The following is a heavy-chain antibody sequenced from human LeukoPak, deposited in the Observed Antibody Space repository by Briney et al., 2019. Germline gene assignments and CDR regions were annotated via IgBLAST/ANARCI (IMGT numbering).Heavy chain of an antibody. V-gene: IGHV3-21*01. CDR1: GFTFSTYT. J-gene: IGHJ6*03. CDR3: ARVPSDRTKYMDV. D-gene: IGHD2-15*01. Sequence: EGSLRLSCGASGFTFSTYTLNWVRQAPGKGLEWISSISSSTSYIYYADSVKGRFTISRDNAKNSLYLQMNSLRAEDTALYYCARVPSDRTKYMDVWGKGTTVTVSS. CDR2: ISSSTSYI.